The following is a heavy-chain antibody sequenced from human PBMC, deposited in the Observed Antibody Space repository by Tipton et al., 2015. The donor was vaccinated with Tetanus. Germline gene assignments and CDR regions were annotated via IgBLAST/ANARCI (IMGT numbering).Heavy chain of an antibody. CDR2: IFYSGST. D-gene: IGHD2-8*01. CDR3: ARRSYCTSSRCFDAFDL. J-gene: IGHJ3*01. CDR1: GDSMNKYY. V-gene: IGHV4-59*01. Sequence: TPSLTCTVSGDSMNKYYWSWVRQPPGKGLEWISYIFYSGSTNYNPSLKSRVSISMYTSKNQISLKLSSVTAADTAVYFCARRSYCTSSRCFDAFDLWGPGTRVTVSS.